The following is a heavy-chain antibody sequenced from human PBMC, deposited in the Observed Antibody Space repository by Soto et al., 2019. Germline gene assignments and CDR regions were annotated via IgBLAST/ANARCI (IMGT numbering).Heavy chain of an antibody. Sequence: QVQLVQSGAEVKKPGASVKVSCKASGYTFTSYYMHWVRQAPGQGLEWMGIINPSGGSTSYAQKFQGRVTMTRDTSTSTVYMELSSLRSEDTAVYYCARDVSNPYYYYYYYGMDVWGQGTTVTVSS. D-gene: IGHD2-21*01. V-gene: IGHV1-46*01. CDR1: GYTFTSYY. CDR2: INPSGGST. J-gene: IGHJ6*02. CDR3: ARDVSNPYYYYYYYGMDV.